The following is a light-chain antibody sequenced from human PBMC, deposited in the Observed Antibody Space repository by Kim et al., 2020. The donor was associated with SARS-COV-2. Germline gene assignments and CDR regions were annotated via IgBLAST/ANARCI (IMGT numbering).Light chain of an antibody. CDR2: SDN. V-gene: IGLV1-44*01. CDR3: AAWDDGLSGVL. J-gene: IGLJ2*01. Sequence: ELTQPPSASGIPGQRVTISCSGSNSNIGSDTVNWYQQLPGTAPRLLIYSDNQRPSGVPDRFSGSKSGTSASLAISGLQSEDEADYYCAAWDDGLSGVLFGGGTQLTVL. CDR1: NSNIGSDT.